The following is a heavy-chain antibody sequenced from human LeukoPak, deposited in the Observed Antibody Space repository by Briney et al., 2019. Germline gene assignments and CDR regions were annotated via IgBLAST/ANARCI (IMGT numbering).Heavy chain of an antibody. V-gene: IGHV3-11*04. CDR1: GFTFSDYY. Sequence: KPGGSLRLSCAASGFTFSDYYMSWIRQAPGKGLEWVSYISYSSSTIYHADSVKGRFTSSRDNAKSSLYLQMNSLRAEDTAVYYCTREDYYYASGHWAQGTLVTVSS. J-gene: IGHJ4*02. D-gene: IGHD3-10*01. CDR2: ISYSSSTI. CDR3: TREDYYYASGH.